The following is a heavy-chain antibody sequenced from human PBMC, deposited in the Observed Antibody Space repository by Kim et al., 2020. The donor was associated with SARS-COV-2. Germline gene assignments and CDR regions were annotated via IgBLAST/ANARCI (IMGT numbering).Heavy chain of an antibody. D-gene: IGHD6-13*01. V-gene: IGHV4-39*01. J-gene: IGHJ6*02. CDR3: ARQGAHSSLNYYYYYGMDV. Sequence: SETLSLTCTVSGGSISSSSYYWGWIRQPPGKGLEWIGSIYYSGSTYYNPSLKSRVTISVDTSKNQFSLKLSSVTAADTAVYYCARQGAHSSLNYYYYYGMDVWGRGSTVTVSS. CDR1: GGSISSSSYY. CDR2: IYYSGST.